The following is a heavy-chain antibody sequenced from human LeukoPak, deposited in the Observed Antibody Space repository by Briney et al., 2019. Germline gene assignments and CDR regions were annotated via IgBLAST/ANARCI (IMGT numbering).Heavy chain of an antibody. D-gene: IGHD5-24*01. J-gene: IGHJ4*02. CDR3: ASGALGDGYNSPSY. CDR1: GGSFSGYY. V-gene: IGHV4-34*01. CDR2: INHSGST. Sequence: SETLSLTCAVYGGSFSGYYWSWIRQPPGKGLEWIGEINHSGSTNYNPPLKSRVTISVDTSKNQFSLKLSSVTAADTAVYYCASGALGDGYNSPSYWGQGTLVTVSS.